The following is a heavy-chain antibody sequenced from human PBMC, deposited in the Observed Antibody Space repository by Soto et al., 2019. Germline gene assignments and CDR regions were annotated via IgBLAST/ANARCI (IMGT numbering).Heavy chain of an antibody. Sequence: LETLSLTCAVYGESCSGHIWTWIRQTPGKGLQWIGQINHSGSASYNPSLKSRVTISVHTSNSQFSLELSSVTAADTAVYYCARGLITGSHYSGGWYYFDSWGQGTQVTVSS. CDR3: ARGLITGSHYSGGWYYFDS. J-gene: IGHJ4*02. CDR1: GESCSGHI. D-gene: IGHD6-19*01. V-gene: IGHV4-34*01. CDR2: INHSGSA.